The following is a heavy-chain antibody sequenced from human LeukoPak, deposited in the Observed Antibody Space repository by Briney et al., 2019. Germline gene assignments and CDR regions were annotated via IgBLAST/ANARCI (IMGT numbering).Heavy chain of an antibody. D-gene: IGHD2-8*01. CDR1: GYTFTDYY. CDR3: ATRGAVMGYDC. J-gene: IGHJ4*02. V-gene: IGHV1-2*02. CDR2: ISPGSGVT. Sequence: ASAKVSCKASGYTFTDYYMHWVRQAPGQGLEWMGWISPGSGVTNYSQNFQGRATMTRDTSISAAYMELNRLRSDDTAVYYCATRGAVMGYDCWGQGTLVTVSS.